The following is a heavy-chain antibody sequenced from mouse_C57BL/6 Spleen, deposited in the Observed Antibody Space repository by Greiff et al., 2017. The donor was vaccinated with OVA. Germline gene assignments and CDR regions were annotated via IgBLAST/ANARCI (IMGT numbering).Heavy chain of an antibody. Sequence: QVQLKQSGPELVKPGASVKISCKASGYAFSSSWMNWVKQRPGQGLEWIGRIYPGDGDTNYNGKFKGKATLTADKSSSTAYMQLSSLTSEDSAVYFCARSVTGRNYFDYWGQGTTLTVSS. CDR1: GYAFSSSW. J-gene: IGHJ2*01. D-gene: IGHD4-1*01. CDR2: IYPGDGDT. CDR3: ARSVTGRNYFDY. V-gene: IGHV1-82*01.